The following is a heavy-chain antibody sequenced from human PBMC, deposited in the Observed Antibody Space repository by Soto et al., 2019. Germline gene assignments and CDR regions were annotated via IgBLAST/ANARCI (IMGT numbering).Heavy chain of an antibody. CDR3: AADLAPIAPYNWFEP. Sequence: QIQLVQFGPEVRKPGTPVKVSCKASGFTFSSCGIHWVRQARGQRLEWIGWIVVGSGNTNYAQKFQERGTITRDVSSNTAYMELTSLRSDDTAVYYCAADLAPIAPYNWFEPWSQGTLVTVSS. D-gene: IGHD2-21*01. CDR1: GFTFSSCG. CDR2: IVVGSGNT. J-gene: IGHJ5*02. V-gene: IGHV1-58*02.